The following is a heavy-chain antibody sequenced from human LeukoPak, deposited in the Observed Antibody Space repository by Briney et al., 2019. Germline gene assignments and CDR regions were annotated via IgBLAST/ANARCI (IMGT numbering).Heavy chain of an antibody. CDR1: GYSISSGYY. Sequence: SEILSLTCAVSGYSISSGYYWGWIRQSPGKGLEWIGSAYHNGRTYYSPSLKSRVTISVDTSKSQVSLKLSSVTAADTAVYYCARAKSIITEVRGAVPGRFDFWGQGTLVTVSS. CDR2: AYHNGRT. V-gene: IGHV4-38-2*01. D-gene: IGHD3-10*01. J-gene: IGHJ4*02. CDR3: ARAKSIITEVRGAVPGRFDF.